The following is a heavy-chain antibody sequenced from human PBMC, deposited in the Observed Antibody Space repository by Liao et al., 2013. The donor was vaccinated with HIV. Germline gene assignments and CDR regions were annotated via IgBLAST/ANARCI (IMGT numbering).Heavy chain of an antibody. CDR3: ARGQKYSYGYSYYFYYMDV. Sequence: QLQLQESGPGLVKPSETLSLTCTVSGGSISSSSYYWGWIRQPPGKGLEWIGSIYYSGSTYYNPSLKSRVTISVDTSKNQFSLKLSSVTAADTAVYYCARGQKYSYGYSYYFYYMDVWGKGTTVNV. D-gene: IGHD5-18*01. V-gene: IGHV4-39*07. CDR2: IYYSGST. J-gene: IGHJ6*03. CDR1: GGSISSSSYY.